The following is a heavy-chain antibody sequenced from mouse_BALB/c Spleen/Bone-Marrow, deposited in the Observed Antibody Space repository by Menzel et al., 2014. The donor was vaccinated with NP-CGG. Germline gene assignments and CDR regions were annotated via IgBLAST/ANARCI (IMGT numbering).Heavy chain of an antibody. Sequence: LQQSGSELVGPGASVKLSCEASGYIFTSYWMHWVKQRPGQGLEWIGNIYPGSGSTNYDEKFKSKATLTVDTSSNTAYMQLSSLASEDSAVYYCTRESCGNYAFACWGRGTLVTVSA. D-gene: IGHD2-1*01. CDR3: TRESCGNYAFAC. V-gene: IGHV1S22*01. CDR2: IYPGSGST. J-gene: IGHJ3*01. CDR1: GYIFTSYW.